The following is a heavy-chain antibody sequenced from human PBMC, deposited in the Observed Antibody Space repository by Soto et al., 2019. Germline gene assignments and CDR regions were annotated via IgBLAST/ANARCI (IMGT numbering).Heavy chain of an antibody. Sequence: LRLSCAASGFTFGNYAMSWVRQAPGKGLEWVSAISGDSGSTYYADSVKGRFIVSRDNSKNTLYLQMNSLRGADTALYYCAIPSGLTATGPDYWGQGALVTVSS. CDR1: GFTFGNYA. J-gene: IGHJ4*02. V-gene: IGHV3-23*01. CDR2: ISGDSGST. CDR3: AIPSGLTATGPDY. D-gene: IGHD6-13*01.